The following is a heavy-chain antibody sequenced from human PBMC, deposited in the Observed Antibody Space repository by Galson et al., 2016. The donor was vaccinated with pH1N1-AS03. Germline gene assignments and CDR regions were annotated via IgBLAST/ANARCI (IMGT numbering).Heavy chain of an antibody. Sequence: SLRLSCAASGFTFKTYSMTWVRQAPGKGLEWVANIKEDGSVKYYVDSVKGRFTISRDNAKNSVYLQMNSLRADDTAVYYCARAIGAAGSAWGQGTLVTVSS. D-gene: IGHD6-13*01. CDR2: IKEDGSVK. V-gene: IGHV3-7*03. J-gene: IGHJ4*02. CDR1: GFTFKTYS. CDR3: ARAIGAAGSA.